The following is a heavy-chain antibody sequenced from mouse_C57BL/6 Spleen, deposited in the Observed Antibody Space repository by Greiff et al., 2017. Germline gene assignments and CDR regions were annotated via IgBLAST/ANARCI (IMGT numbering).Heavy chain of an antibody. J-gene: IGHJ2*01. Sequence: EVKLQQSGPSLVKPSQSLSLTCSVTGYSITSGCYWNWIRQFPGNKLEWMGYISYDGSNNYNPSLKNPISITRDTSRNPFFLKLNSVTAEDTATYCCTRDPYGTLCYFDYWGQGTTLTVSS. D-gene: IGHD2-10*02. CDR3: TRDPYGTLCYFDY. CDR1: GYSITSGCY. V-gene: IGHV3-6*01. CDR2: ISYDGSN.